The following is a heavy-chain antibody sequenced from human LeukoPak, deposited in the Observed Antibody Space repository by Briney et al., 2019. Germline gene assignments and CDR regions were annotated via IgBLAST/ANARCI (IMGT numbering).Heavy chain of an antibody. CDR2: IRYDGSNK. D-gene: IGHD3-10*01. Sequence: GGSLRLSCAASGFTFSSYGMHWVRQAPGKGLEWVAFIRYDGSNKYYADSVKGRFTISRDNSKNTLYLQMNSLRAEDTAVYYCAKDLERLGELLQFDYWGQGTLVTVSS. CDR3: AKDLERLGELLQFDY. J-gene: IGHJ4*02. CDR1: GFTFSSYG. V-gene: IGHV3-30*02.